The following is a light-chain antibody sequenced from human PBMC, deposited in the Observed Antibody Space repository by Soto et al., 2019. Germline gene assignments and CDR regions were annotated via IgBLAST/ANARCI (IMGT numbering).Light chain of an antibody. CDR3: QQNGGSPRT. V-gene: IGKV3-20*01. CDR2: GAS. CDR1: QSVGGTF. Sequence: EILMTQSPSTLSVSPGEGATLSCRASQSVGGTFLAWYQQKGGQAPRLLIYGASNRDTGIPDRFSGSGSGTDFTLTISRLEPEDFAVYYCQQNGGSPRTFGQGTKVDIK. J-gene: IGKJ1*01.